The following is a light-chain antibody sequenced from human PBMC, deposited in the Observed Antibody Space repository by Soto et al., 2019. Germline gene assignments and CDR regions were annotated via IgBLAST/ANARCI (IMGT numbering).Light chain of an antibody. CDR2: EVG. V-gene: IGLV2-14*01. CDR1: SSDVGAYNY. J-gene: IGLJ1*01. Sequence: QSALTQFASVSGSPGQSITISCTGTSSDVGAYNYVSWYQQHPDKAPKLLIYEVGNRPSGVSFRFSGSKSGNTASLTISGLQAEDEADYYCISYTASGTRVFGTGTKLTVL. CDR3: ISYTASGTRV.